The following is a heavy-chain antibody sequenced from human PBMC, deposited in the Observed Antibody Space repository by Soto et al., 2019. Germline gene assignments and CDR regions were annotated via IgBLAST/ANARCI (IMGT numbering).Heavy chain of an antibody. Sequence: QVQLVQSGAEVKKPGSSVKVSCKASGGTFSSYAISWVRQAPGQGLEWMGGIIPIFGTANYAQKFQGRVTITADESTSTAYMELSSLRSEDTAVYYCARDRQVWGVTGTTPSPYYFDYWGQGTLVTVSS. CDR1: GGTFSSYA. J-gene: IGHJ4*02. CDR3: ARDRQVWGVTGTTPSPYYFDY. CDR2: IIPIFGTA. D-gene: IGHD1-20*01. V-gene: IGHV1-69*12.